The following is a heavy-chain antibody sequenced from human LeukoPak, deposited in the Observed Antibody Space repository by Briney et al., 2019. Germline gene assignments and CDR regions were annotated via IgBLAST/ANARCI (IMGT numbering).Heavy chain of an antibody. CDR2: ISGSGGST. V-gene: IGHV3-23*01. CDR1: GFTFSSYA. Sequence: GGSLRLSCAASGFTFSSYAMSRVRQAPGKGLEWVSAISGSGGSTYYADSVKGRFTISRDNSKNTLYLQMNSLRAEDTAVYYCARDSRGDYGDYVNWFDPWGQGTLVTVSS. D-gene: IGHD4-17*01. J-gene: IGHJ5*02. CDR3: ARDSRGDYGDYVNWFDP.